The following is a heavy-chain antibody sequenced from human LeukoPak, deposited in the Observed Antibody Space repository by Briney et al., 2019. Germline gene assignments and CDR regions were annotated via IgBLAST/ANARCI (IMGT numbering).Heavy chain of an antibody. J-gene: IGHJ6*03. CDR1: GFTFSSYG. V-gene: IGHV3-33*01. Sequence: GGSLRLSCAASGFTFSSYGMHWVRQAPGKGLEWVAVIWYDGSNKYYADSVKVRFTISRDNSKNTLYLQMNSLRAEDTAVYYCATYIAAAGPQPYYYYYYMDVWGKGTTVTVSS. CDR2: IWYDGSNK. CDR3: ATYIAAAGPQPYYYYYYMDV. D-gene: IGHD6-13*01.